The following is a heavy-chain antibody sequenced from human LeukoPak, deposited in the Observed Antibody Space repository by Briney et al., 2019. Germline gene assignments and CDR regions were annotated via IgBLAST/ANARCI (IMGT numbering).Heavy chain of an antibody. V-gene: IGHV3-23*01. CDR3: ARHIVVVTASFDY. D-gene: IGHD2-21*02. J-gene: IGHJ4*02. CDR2: IRGSGGST. Sequence: GGSLRLSCAASGFTFSSYAMSWVRQAPGKGLEWVSAIRGSGGSTYYADSVKGRFTISRDNSKNTLYLQMNSLRAEDTAVYYCARHIVVVTASFDYWGQGTLVTVSS. CDR1: GFTFSSYA.